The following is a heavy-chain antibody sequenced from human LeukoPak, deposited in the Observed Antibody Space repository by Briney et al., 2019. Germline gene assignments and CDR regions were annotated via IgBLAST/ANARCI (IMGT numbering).Heavy chain of an antibody. CDR3: AKGSPVVPAATPRDYYYYGMDV. V-gene: IGHV3-7*01. D-gene: IGHD2-2*01. Sequence: GGSLRLSCVASGFTFGKYWMSWVRQAPGKGLEWVANIKLDGSEKNYVGSVKGRFTISRDNTKNSLYLQMNSLRAEDTAVYYCAKGSPVVPAATPRDYYYYGMDVWGQGTTVTVSS. CDR1: GFTFGKYW. CDR2: IKLDGSEK. J-gene: IGHJ6*02.